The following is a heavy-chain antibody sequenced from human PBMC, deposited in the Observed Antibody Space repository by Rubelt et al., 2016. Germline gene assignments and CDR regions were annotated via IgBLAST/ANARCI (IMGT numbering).Heavy chain of an antibody. CDR1: VGSISSSSYY. CDR2: INHSGRT. D-gene: IGHD1-1*01. V-gene: IGHV4-39*07. CDR3: ARQGGTGTTSDY. Sequence: QLQLQESGPGLVKPSETLSLTCTVSVGSISSSSYYWGWIRQPPGKWLELIGEINHSGRTNYNPSLKGRGTISVDRSKNEFSRRLSAVTAADTAGYYCARQGGTGTTSDYWGQGTLVTVSS. J-gene: IGHJ4*02.